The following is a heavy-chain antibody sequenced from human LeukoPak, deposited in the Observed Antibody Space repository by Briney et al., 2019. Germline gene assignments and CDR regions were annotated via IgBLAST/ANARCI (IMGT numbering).Heavy chain of an antibody. J-gene: IGHJ6*02. Sequence: ASVKVSCKASGYTFTSYGISWVRQAPGKGLEWMGCISAYNGNTNYAQKLQGRVTMTTDTSTSTAYMELRSLRSDDTAVYYCVAVAGRRYYYYGMDVWGQGTTVTVSS. CDR1: GYTFTSYG. V-gene: IGHV1-18*01. D-gene: IGHD6-19*01. CDR3: VAVAGRRYYYYGMDV. CDR2: ISAYNGNT.